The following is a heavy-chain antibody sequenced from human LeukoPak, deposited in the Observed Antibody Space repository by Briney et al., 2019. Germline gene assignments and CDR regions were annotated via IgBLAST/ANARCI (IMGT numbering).Heavy chain of an antibody. CDR1: GGSISSHY. Sequence: SETLSLTCTVSGGSISSHYWSWIRQPPGKGLEWIGYIYYSGSTNYNPSLKSRVTISVDTSKNQFSLKLSSVTAADTAVYYCAREYSSSSRSYHMDVWGKGTTVTVSS. CDR2: IYYSGST. V-gene: IGHV4-59*11. D-gene: IGHD6-6*01. J-gene: IGHJ6*03. CDR3: AREYSSSSRSYHMDV.